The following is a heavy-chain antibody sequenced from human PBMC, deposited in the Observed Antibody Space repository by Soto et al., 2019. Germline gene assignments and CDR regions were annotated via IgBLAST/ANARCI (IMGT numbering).Heavy chain of an antibody. V-gene: IGHV1-69*01. J-gene: IGHJ4*02. CDR3: ARYVDIVATNDPAMGFFDS. CDR2: IIPIFGTA. D-gene: IGHD5-12*01. Sequence: QVQLVQSGAEVKKPGSSVKVSCPASGGTFSSYAISWVRQAPGQGLEWMGGIIPIFGTANYAQKFQGRVTITADESTSTDYMEMSSLRSEDTAVYYCARYVDIVATNDPAMGFFDSWGQGTLVTVSS. CDR1: GGTFSSYA.